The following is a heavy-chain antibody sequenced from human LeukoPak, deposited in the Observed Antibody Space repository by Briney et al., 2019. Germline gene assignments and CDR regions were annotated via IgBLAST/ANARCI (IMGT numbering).Heavy chain of an antibody. D-gene: IGHD6-19*01. CDR1: GGSISNYH. Sequence: SETLSLTCTVSGGSISNYHWSWIRQPAGKGLEWIGQIHTSGSTNYNLPLKSRVSMSIDTTEDQVSLTIRSVTAADTAFYYCARRDISSGWSFDYWGQGTLVTVSS. CDR3: ARRDISSGWSFDY. CDR2: IHTSGST. V-gene: IGHV4-4*07. J-gene: IGHJ4*02.